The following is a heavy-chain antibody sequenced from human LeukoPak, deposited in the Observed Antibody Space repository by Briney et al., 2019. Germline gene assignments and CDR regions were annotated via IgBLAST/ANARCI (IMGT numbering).Heavy chain of an antibody. V-gene: IGHV4-34*01. Sequence: PSETLSLTCAVYGGSFSGYYWSWIRQPPGKGLEWIGEINHSGSTNYNPSLKSRVTISVDTSKNQFSLKLSSVTAADTAVYYCARGQGGYCSGGSCYPVYYFDYWGQGTLVTVSS. J-gene: IGHJ4*02. CDR1: GGSFSGYY. CDR2: INHSGST. CDR3: ARGQGGYCSGGSCYPVYYFDY. D-gene: IGHD2-15*01.